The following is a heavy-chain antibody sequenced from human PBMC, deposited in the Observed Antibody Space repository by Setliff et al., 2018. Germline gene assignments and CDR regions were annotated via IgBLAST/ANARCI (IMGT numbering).Heavy chain of an antibody. CDR2: INPSGGNT. CDR1: GYTFTSYY. CDR3: ARVRSSGSKGMDV. Sequence: ASVKVSCKASGYTFTSYYMHWVRQAPGQGLEWMGIINPSGGNTNYAQELQGRVTMTTDTSTSTAYMELSRLRSDDTAVYYCARVRSSGSKGMDVWGQGTTVTVSS. V-gene: IGHV1-46*01. J-gene: IGHJ6*02. D-gene: IGHD3-22*01.